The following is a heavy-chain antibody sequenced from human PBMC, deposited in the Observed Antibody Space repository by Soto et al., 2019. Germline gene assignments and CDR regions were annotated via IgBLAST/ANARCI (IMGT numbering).Heavy chain of an antibody. V-gene: IGHV3-30*03. Sequence: QVQVVASGGGVVQPGRSLRLSCAASGFTFRSYAMHWVRQAPGKGLEWVAVISRDGTNKYYVDSLKGRFTISRDNSKDTVYLQMTSLRDEDSAMFYCARSRSGAVADSFDFWGQGTLVTVSS. J-gene: IGHJ4*02. CDR3: ARSRSGAVADSFDF. CDR2: ISRDGTNK. D-gene: IGHD3-10*01. CDR1: GFTFRSYA.